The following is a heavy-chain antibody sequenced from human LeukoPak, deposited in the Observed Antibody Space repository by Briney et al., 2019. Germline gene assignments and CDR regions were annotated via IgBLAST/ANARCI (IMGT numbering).Heavy chain of an antibody. V-gene: IGHV3-23*01. CDR3: AKIGGYFDY. CDR2: ITGSGDNT. Sequence: GGSLRLSCAASGFTFSNSGMSWVRQAPGKGLEWVSAITGSGDNTYYADSVKGRFTISRDNSKNTLYLQMSSLRAEDTAVYCCAKIGGYFDYWGQGTLVTVSS. J-gene: IGHJ4*02. D-gene: IGHD3-10*01. CDR1: GFTFSNSG.